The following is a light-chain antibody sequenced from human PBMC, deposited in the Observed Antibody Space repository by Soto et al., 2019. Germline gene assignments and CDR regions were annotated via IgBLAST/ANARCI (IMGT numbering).Light chain of an antibody. CDR1: QSVSSN. CDR2: GAS. CDR3: QQFRSFPIT. Sequence: EIVMTQSPATLSVSPGDRATLSCRASQSVSSNLAWYQQRPGQPPRLLIYGASTRATGIPPRFSGSGSGTDFSLTISSLQPEDFATYYCQQFRSFPITFGQGTRLEIK. J-gene: IGKJ5*01. V-gene: IGKV3-15*01.